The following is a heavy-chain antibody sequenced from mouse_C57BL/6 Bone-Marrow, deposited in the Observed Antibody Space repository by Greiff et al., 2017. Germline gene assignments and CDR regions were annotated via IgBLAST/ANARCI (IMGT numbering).Heavy chain of an antibody. Sequence: QVQLQQSGAELVRPGTSVKMSCKASGYTFTNYWIGWAKQRPGHGLEWIGDIYPGGGYTNYNEKFKGKATLTADKSSSTAYMQFSSLTSEDSAIYYTARRGALLSPYAMDNWGEEDSVTVSS. V-gene: IGHV1-63*01. CDR1: GYTFTNYW. D-gene: IGHD6-1*01. J-gene: IGHJ4*01. CDR2: IYPGGGYT. CDR3: ARRGALLSPYAMDN.